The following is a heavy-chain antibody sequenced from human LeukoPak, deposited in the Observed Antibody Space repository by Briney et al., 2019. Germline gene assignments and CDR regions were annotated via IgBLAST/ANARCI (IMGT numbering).Heavy chain of an antibody. J-gene: IGHJ6*02. D-gene: IGHD6-19*01. CDR2: INSDGTMT. V-gene: IGHV3-74*01. Sequence: PGGSLRLSCAASGFTFSSYSMNWVRQAPGKGLVWVSRINSDGTMTNYADSVKGRFTISRDNAKNTLHLQMNSLRAEDTAVYYCARGLAVAGNCMDVWGQGTTVTVSS. CDR1: GFTFSSYS. CDR3: ARGLAVAGNCMDV.